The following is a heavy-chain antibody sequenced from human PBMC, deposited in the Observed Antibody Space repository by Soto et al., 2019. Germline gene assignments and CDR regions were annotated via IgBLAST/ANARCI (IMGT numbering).Heavy chain of an antibody. J-gene: IGHJ4*02. V-gene: IGHV3-33*01. CDR3: VGGLTYLDY. CDR2: IWWDGTDK. Sequence: GGSLRLSCAASGFVFSSYAMHWVRQAPGKGLEWVSHIWWDGTDKYYADSVKGRFTISRDNSKNTLFLQMDSLRAEDTAIYYCVGGLTYLDYWGQGTLVTVSS. D-gene: IGHD3-10*01. CDR1: GFVFSSYA.